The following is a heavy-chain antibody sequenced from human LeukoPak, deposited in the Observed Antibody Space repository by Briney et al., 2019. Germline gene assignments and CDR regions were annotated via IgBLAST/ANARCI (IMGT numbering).Heavy chain of an antibody. D-gene: IGHD2-15*01. CDR3: ARLRGYCSGGSCYGAAFANFDY. Sequence: SETLSLTCAVYGGSFSGYYWTWIRQPPGRGLEWSGEINHSGSTNYNPSLKSRVTISVDTSKNQFSLKLSSVTAADTAVYYCARLRGYCSGGSCYGAAFANFDYWGQGTLVTVSS. V-gene: IGHV4-34*01. CDR1: GGSFSGYY. J-gene: IGHJ4*02. CDR2: INHSGST.